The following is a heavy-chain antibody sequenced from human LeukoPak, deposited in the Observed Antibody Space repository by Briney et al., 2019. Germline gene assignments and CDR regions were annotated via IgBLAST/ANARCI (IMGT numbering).Heavy chain of an antibody. Sequence: SSETLSLTCTVSGGSISSYYWSWIRQPPGKGLEGIGYIYYSGSTNYNPSLKSRVTISVDTSKNQFSLKLSSVTAADTAVYYCARVPVYDYYGMDVWGQGTTVTVSS. CDR3: ARVPVYDYYGMDV. CDR1: GGSISSYY. J-gene: IGHJ6*02. CDR2: IYYSGST. V-gene: IGHV4-59*01. D-gene: IGHD2/OR15-2a*01.